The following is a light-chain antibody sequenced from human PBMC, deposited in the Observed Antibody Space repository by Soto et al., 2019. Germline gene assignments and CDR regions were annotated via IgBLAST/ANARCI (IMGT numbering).Light chain of an antibody. CDR2: WAS. CDR3: QQYYGSPLT. Sequence: DIVMTQSPDSLAVSLGERATINCKSSQSVLYTSNNKNYLAWYQQKQGQPPKLLIYWASTRESGVPDRFSGSWSGTDFTLTISSLQAEDVAVYYCQQYYGSPLTFGGGTKVEIK. CDR1: QSVLYTSNNKNY. V-gene: IGKV4-1*01. J-gene: IGKJ4*01.